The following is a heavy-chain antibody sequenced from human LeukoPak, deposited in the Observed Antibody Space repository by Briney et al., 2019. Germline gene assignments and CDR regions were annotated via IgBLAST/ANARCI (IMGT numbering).Heavy chain of an antibody. V-gene: IGHV4-39*01. Sequence: SETLSLTCTVSGGSFSSSREYWGWVRQPPGKGLEWIGSIYYSESTYYNPSLKSRVTISVDTSKRQSYLKLSSVTAEDTAVYYCARHEEMAVAGPIDYWGQGTLVTVSS. CDR3: ARHEEMAVAGPIDY. D-gene: IGHD6-19*01. CDR1: GGSFSSSREY. CDR2: IYYSEST. J-gene: IGHJ4*02.